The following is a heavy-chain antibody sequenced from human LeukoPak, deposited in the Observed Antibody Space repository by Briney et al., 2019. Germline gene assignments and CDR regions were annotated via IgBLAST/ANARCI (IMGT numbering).Heavy chain of an antibody. CDR3: ARLQHYYDSSGYSSHLDY. J-gene: IGHJ4*02. CDR1: GGSISSYY. Sequence: PSETLSLTCTVSGGSISSYYWNWIRQPPGKGLEWIGYIYYSGSTNYNPSLKSRVTISADTSKNQFSLKLYSVTAADTAVYYCARLQHYYDSSGYSSHLDYWGQGTLVTVSS. D-gene: IGHD3-22*01. CDR2: IYYSGST. V-gene: IGHV4-59*01.